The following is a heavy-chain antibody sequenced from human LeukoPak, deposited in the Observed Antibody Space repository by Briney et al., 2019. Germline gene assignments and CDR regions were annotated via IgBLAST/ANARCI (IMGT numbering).Heavy chain of an antibody. Sequence: GGSLRLSCAASGFTFSSYAMSWVRQAPGKGLEWVSGISGSGGSTYYADSVKGRFTISRDNSKNTLYLQMNSLRAEDSAVYYCAKPRSDYYYSAFDYWGQGTLVTVSS. J-gene: IGHJ4*02. CDR2: ISGSGGST. D-gene: IGHD3-22*01. V-gene: IGHV3-23*01. CDR3: AKPRSDYYYSAFDY. CDR1: GFTFSSYA.